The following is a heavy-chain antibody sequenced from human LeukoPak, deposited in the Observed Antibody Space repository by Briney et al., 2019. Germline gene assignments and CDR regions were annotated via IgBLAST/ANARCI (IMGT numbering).Heavy chain of an antibody. Sequence: PGGSLRLSCAASGFTFSSYGMHWVRQAPGKGLEWVAVISYDGSNKYYAASVKGRFTISRDNSKNTLYLQMNSLRAEDTAVYYCAKLIGGRWLQSADYWGQGTLVTVSS. CDR2: ISYDGSNK. CDR3: AKLIGGRWLQSADY. V-gene: IGHV3-30*18. D-gene: IGHD5-24*01. J-gene: IGHJ4*02. CDR1: GFTFSSYG.